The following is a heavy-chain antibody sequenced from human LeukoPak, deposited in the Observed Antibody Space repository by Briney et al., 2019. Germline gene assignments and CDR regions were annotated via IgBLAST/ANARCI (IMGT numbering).Heavy chain of an antibody. D-gene: IGHD3-10*01. CDR1: GFTFSSYW. CDR2: IKQDGSEK. V-gene: IGHV3-7*01. CDR3: ARVVWGSGSYYPPSDYYYMDV. J-gene: IGHJ6*03. Sequence: GGSLRLSCAASGFTFSSYWMSWVRQAPGKGLEWVANIKQDGSEKYYVDSVKGRFTISRDNAKNSLYLQMNSLRAEDTAVYYCARVVWGSGSYYPPSDYYYMDVWGKGTTVTVSS.